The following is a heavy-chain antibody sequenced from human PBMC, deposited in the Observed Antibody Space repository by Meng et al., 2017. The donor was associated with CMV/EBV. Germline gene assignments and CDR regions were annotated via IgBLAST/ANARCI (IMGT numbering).Heavy chain of an antibody. CDR3: ARDDLKYSGSYSADY. CDR1: GYTFTSYD. Sequence: ASVKVSCKASGYTFTSYDINWVRQATGQGLEWMGWMNPNSGNTGYAQKFQGRVTMTRNTSISTAYMELRSLRPDDTAVYYCARDDLKYSGSYSADYWGQGTLVTVSS. D-gene: IGHD1-26*01. V-gene: IGHV1-8*01. J-gene: IGHJ4*02. CDR2: MNPNSGNT.